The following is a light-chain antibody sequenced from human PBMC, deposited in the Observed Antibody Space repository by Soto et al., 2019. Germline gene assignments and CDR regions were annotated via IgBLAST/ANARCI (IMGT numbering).Light chain of an antibody. V-gene: IGKV1-39*01. CDR3: QQSYSTWT. J-gene: IGKJ1*01. CDR2: AAS. Sequence: DIQMTQSPSSLSASVGDRVTITCRASQSVLTYLNWYQQKPGKAPKLLLYAASTLQTGVPSRFSGSASGTDFTLTISSLQPEDFATYYCQQSYSTWTFGQGTKVDIK. CDR1: QSVLTY.